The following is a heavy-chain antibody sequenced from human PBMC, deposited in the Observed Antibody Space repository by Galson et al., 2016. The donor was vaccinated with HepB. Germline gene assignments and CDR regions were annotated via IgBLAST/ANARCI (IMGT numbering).Heavy chain of an antibody. CDR2: ISATGGHT. CDR3: AKEGPMVASDTRDYCCYQYMDV. CDR1: GFTFDSFA. V-gene: IGHV3-23*01. J-gene: IGHJ6*03. D-gene: IGHD4/OR15-4a*01. Sequence: SLRLSCAASGFTFDSFAMTWVRQAPGKGLEWVSSISATGGHTDYADAARGRFIISRDNAKNTVSLQMNSLRVEDTAIYFCAKEGPMVASDTRDYCCYQYMDVWGKGTTVTVSS.